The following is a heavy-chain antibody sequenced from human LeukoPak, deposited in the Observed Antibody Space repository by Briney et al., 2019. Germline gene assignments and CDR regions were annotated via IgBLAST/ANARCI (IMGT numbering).Heavy chain of an antibody. V-gene: IGHV3-23*01. D-gene: IGHD3-10*01. Sequence: GGSLRLSCAASGFTFSDYGMSWVRQAPGKGLEWVSTISDSGSITYYADSVKGRFTASRDNSKNTLFLQMNSLRAEDTALYYCAKSRGSGSKMARGVNFDYWGQGTLVTVSS. CDR3: AKSRGSGSKMARGVNFDY. CDR2: ISDSGSIT. CDR1: GFTFSDYG. J-gene: IGHJ4*02.